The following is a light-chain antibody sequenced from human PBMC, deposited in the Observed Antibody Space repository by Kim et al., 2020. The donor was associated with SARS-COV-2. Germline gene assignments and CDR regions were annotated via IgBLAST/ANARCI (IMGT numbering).Light chain of an antibody. CDR2: DAT. J-gene: IGLJ3*02. CDR1: NY. Sequence: NYVSWYQHHPDKAPKFIIYDATRRPSGVSHRFSASKSGNTASLTISGLQAEDEADYYCCSYTSSNTWVFGGGTKVTVL. CDR3: CSYTSSNTWV. V-gene: IGLV2-14*03.